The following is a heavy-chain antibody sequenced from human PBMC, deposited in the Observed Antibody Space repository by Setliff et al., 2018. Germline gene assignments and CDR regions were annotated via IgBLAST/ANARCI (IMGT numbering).Heavy chain of an antibody. V-gene: IGHV3-9*01. D-gene: IGHD6-13*01. CDR1: GFRFDDYA. CDR2: ISWNSGDI. J-gene: IGHJ5*02. Sequence: GGSLRLSCAASGFRFDDYAMHWVRQAPGKGLEWVSGISWNSGDIDYADSVKGRFTISRDNAKNSLYLQMNSLRPEDTALYYCAKGRTPYSRSWNGWFDPWGQGTLVTVSS. CDR3: AKGRTPYSRSWNGWFDP.